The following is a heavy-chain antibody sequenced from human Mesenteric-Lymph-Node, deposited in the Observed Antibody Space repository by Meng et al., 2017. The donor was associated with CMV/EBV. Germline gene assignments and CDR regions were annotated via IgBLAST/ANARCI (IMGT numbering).Heavy chain of an antibody. CDR1: VGPISTNYHY. Sequence: ALPLMCPVSVGPISTNYHYWGWIRQPPGKGLEWIGSIYYSGNTHYNPSLKSRVTISIDTSKNQFSLKLTSVTAADTAVYYRARRGDYWGQGTLVTVSS. CDR3: ARRGDY. J-gene: IGHJ4*02. V-gene: IGHV4-39*01. CDR2: IYYSGNT.